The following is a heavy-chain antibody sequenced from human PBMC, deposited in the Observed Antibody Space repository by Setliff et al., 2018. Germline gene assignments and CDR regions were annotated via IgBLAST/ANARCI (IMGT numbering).Heavy chain of an antibody. CDR3: AKEGNKYGYSSGWFDP. J-gene: IGHJ5*02. Sequence: ASVKVSCKASGGTFSTYGISWVRQAPGQGLEWMGWISPANGNTNCIQRFQDRVTMTIDTSTSTIYMELRSLRSDDTAVYYCAKEGNKYGYSSGWFDPWGQGTLVTVSS. CDR2: ISPANGNT. CDR1: GGTFSTYG. V-gene: IGHV1-18*01. D-gene: IGHD6-6*01.